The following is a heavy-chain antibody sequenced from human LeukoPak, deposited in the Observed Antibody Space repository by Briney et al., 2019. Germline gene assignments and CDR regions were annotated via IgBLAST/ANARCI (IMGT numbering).Heavy chain of an antibody. V-gene: IGHV3-30*04. D-gene: IGHD5-18*01. J-gene: IGHJ4*02. CDR1: GFTFSSYA. Sequence: GRSLRLSCAASGFTFSSYAMHWVRQAPGKGLEWVAVISYDGSNKYYADSVKGRFTISRDNSKKTLYLQMNNLRAEDTAVYYCAREFGHPGGYSYQDYWGQGTL. CDR2: ISYDGSNK. CDR3: AREFGHPGGYSYQDY.